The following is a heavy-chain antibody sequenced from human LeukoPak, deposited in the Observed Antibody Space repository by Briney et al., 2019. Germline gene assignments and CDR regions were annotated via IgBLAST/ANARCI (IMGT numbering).Heavy chain of an antibody. Sequence: QPGGSLRLSCAASGFTFSSYDMHWVRQATGKGLEWVSAIGTAGDTYYPGSVKGRFTISRENAKNSLYLQMNSLRAGDTAVYYCVRGGPGSYYNLWGQGTLVTVSS. J-gene: IGHJ4*02. V-gene: IGHV3-13*01. CDR1: GFTFSSYD. CDR3: VRGGPGSYYNL. CDR2: IGTAGDT. D-gene: IGHD3-10*01.